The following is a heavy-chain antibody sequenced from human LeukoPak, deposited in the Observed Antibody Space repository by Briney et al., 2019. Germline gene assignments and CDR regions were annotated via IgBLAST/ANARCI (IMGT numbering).Heavy chain of an antibody. CDR2: INPSGGST. J-gene: IGHJ3*02. CDR3: ARVQWHDAFDI. CDR1: GYTFTSYY. Sequence: ASVKVSCKASGYTFTSYYMHRVRQAPGQGLEWMGIINPSGGSTSYAQKFQGRVTMTRDTSTSTVYMELSSLRSEDTAVYYCARVQWHDAFDIWGQGTMVTVSS. V-gene: IGHV1-46*01. D-gene: IGHD6-19*01.